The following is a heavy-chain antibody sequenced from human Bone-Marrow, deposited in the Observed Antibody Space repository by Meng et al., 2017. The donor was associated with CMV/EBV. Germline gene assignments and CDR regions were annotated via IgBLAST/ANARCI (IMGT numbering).Heavy chain of an antibody. V-gene: IGHV1-2*02. D-gene: IGHD2-2*02. CDR1: GYTFTCYY. J-gene: IGHJ4*02. CDR3: ASDYCDTTTCYI. Sequence: ASVKVSCKASGYTFTCYYMHWVRQAPGQGLEWMGWINPDSGGTNYAQNFQGRVTMTRDTSISTAYMELSRLRSDDTAVYYCASDYCDTTTCYIWGQGTLVTVSS. CDR2: INPDSGGT.